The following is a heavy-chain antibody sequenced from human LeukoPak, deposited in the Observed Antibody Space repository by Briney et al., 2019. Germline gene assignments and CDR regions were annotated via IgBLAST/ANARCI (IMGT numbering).Heavy chain of an antibody. CDR2: ISAYNGNT. V-gene: IGHV1-18*01. Sequence: ASVKVSCKASGYTFTSYGISWVRQAPGQGLEWMGWISAYNGNTNYAQKLQGRVTMTTDTSTSTAYMELRSLRSDDTAVYYCARTRLRFLEWSPSFDFWGQGSLVTVSS. CDR1: GYTFTSYG. D-gene: IGHD3-3*01. CDR3: ARTRLRFLEWSPSFDF. J-gene: IGHJ4*02.